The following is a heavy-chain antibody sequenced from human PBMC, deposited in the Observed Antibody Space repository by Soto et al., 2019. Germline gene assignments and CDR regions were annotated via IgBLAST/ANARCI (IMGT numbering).Heavy chain of an antibody. J-gene: IGHJ4*02. V-gene: IGHV3-30-3*01. Sequence: PWWSLRLSCFASVFTFDTYGIHWCRQAPGKGLQWVALISYEGSNTYYADSVRGRFTISRDNSKNTLYLQMNTLRPEDAGVYYCARVTPGNNLYYFSGLDYWGQGTLVTVSS. CDR1: VFTFDTYG. D-gene: IGHD3-22*01. CDR3: ARVTPGNNLYYFSGLDY. CDR2: ISYEGSNT.